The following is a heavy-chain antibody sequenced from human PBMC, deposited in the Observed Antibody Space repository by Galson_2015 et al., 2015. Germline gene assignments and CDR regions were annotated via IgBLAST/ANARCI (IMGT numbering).Heavy chain of an antibody. CDR3: ARVGNGVWWRTDGWAFDI. V-gene: IGHV3-7*01. D-gene: IGHD2-21*01. J-gene: IGHJ3*02. CDR1: GFTFSSYW. Sequence: SLRLSCAASGFTFSSYWMSWVRQAPGKGLEWVANIKQDGSEKYYVDSVKGRFTISRDNAKNSLYLQTNSLRAEDTAVYYCARVGNGVWWRTDGWAFDIWGQGTMVTVSS. CDR2: IKQDGSEK.